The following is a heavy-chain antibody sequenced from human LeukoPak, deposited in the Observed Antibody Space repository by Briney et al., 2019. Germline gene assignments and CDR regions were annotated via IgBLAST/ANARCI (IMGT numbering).Heavy chain of an antibody. D-gene: IGHD1-26*01. CDR3: GRDAVVGSGSVDY. Sequence: GGSLRLSCAASGFTFTNYWMHWVRQAPGKGLVWVSRIRPAGRETNHADYVKGRFTISRDNAKNTLYLQMNSLGAEDTAVYYCGRDAVVGSGSVDYWGQGVLVTVSS. CDR2: IRPAGRET. CDR1: GFTFTNYW. V-gene: IGHV3-74*01. J-gene: IGHJ4*02.